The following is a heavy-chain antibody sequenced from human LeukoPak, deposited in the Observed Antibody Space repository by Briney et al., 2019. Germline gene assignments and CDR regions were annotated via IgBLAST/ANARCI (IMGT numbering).Heavy chain of an antibody. CDR1: GFTFSSYE. J-gene: IGHJ4*02. Sequence: GGSLRLSCAASGFTFSSYEMNWVRQAPGKGLEWVSYISSSGSTIYCADSVKGRFTISRDNAKNSLYLQMNSLRAEDTAVYYCARVYSSGWSRDFDYWGQGTLVTVSS. CDR3: ARVYSSGWSRDFDY. V-gene: IGHV3-48*03. D-gene: IGHD6-19*01. CDR2: ISSSGSTI.